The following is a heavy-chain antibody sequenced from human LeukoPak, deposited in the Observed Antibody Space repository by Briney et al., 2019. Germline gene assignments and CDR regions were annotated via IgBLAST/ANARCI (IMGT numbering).Heavy chain of an antibody. CDR3: TTRTTVTTMGTDY. V-gene: IGHV3-15*01. D-gene: IGHD4-17*01. J-gene: IGHJ4*02. Sequence: GGSLRLSCAASGFTFNNAWMSWVRQAPGKGLELVGLIKSKTDGGTADYVAPVKGRFTISRDDSKNTLFLQMNSLKTEDTAVYYCTTRTTVTTMGTDYWGQGTLVTVSS. CDR1: GFTFNNAW. CDR2: IKSKTDGGTA.